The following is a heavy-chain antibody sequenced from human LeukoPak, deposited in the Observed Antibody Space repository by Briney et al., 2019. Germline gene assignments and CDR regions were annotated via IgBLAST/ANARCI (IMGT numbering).Heavy chain of an antibody. CDR3: ARDFAYGSGSTHFDY. D-gene: IGHD3-10*01. V-gene: IGHV1-46*01. Sequence: GASVKVSCKASGYTFTGHYIRWVRQAPGQGLEWMGIINPSGGSTNYAQKFQGRVTMTRDTSTSTVYMELSSLRSEDTAVYYCARDFAYGSGSTHFDYWGQGTLVTVSS. J-gene: IGHJ4*02. CDR1: GYTFTGHY. CDR2: INPSGGST.